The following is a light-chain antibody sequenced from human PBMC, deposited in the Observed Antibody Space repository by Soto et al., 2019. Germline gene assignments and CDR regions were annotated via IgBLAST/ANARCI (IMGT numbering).Light chain of an antibody. CDR2: GAS. CDR3: QQYGSSPYT. J-gene: IGKJ2*01. CDR1: QSVSSGY. V-gene: IGKV3-20*01. Sequence: EIVLTQSPGTLSLSPGERATLSCRASQSVSSGYLAWYQQKPGQAPRLLIYGASSRATGIPDRFSGSGSRTDFALTINRLEPEDFAVYYCQQYGSSPYTFGQGTKLEIK.